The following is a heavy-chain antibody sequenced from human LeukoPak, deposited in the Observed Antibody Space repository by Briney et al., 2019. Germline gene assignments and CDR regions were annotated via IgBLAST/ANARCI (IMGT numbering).Heavy chain of an antibody. J-gene: IGHJ3*02. CDR3: AREVDYYGREYLGAFDI. D-gene: IGHD3-10*01. Sequence: PSETLSLTYTVSGGSISSGSYYWSWIRQPAGKGLEWIGRIYTSGSTNYNPSLKSRVTISVDTSKNQFSLKLSSVTAADTAVYYCAREVDYYGREYLGAFDIWGQGTMVTVSS. V-gene: IGHV4-61*02. CDR1: GGSISSGSYY. CDR2: IYTSGST.